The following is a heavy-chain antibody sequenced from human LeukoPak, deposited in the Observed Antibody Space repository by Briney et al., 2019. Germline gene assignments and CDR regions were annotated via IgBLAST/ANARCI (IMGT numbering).Heavy chain of an antibody. Sequence: SETLSLTCTVSSGSITSSSYYGGWIRQPPGKGLEWIGGSYYSGSTCYNPSLKSRVTICVDTSQNESSLKLTAVTAADTSVYYCASPVGYRSSWYLPFDDWGQRTLVTVSS. CDR3: ASPVGYRSSWYLPFDD. CDR2: SYYSGST. CDR1: SGSITSSSYY. V-gene: IGHV4-39*01. D-gene: IGHD6-13*01. J-gene: IGHJ4*02.